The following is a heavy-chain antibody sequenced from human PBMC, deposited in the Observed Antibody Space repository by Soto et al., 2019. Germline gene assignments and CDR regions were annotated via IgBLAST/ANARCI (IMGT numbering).Heavy chain of an antibody. CDR1: GFTFSSYA. CDR2: ISGSGGST. Sequence: HPGGSLRLSCAASGFTFSSYAMSWVRQAPGKGLEWVSAISGSGGSTYYADSVKGRFTISRDNSKNTLYLQMNSLRAEDTAVYYCAKKGDFWSGFAYYYGMDVWGQGTTVTVSS. V-gene: IGHV3-23*01. D-gene: IGHD3-3*01. J-gene: IGHJ6*02. CDR3: AKKGDFWSGFAYYYGMDV.